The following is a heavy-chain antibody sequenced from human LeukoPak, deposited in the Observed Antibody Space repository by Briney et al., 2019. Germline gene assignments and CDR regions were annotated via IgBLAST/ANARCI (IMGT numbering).Heavy chain of an antibody. Sequence: GGSLRLAFAASGFTFSSYDMHWVRQATGKGLEWVSAIGTAGDTYYPGSVKGRLTISRENAKNSLYLQLNSLRGRDTAVYYCARELRSSSGVNDAFDIWGQGTMVIVSS. J-gene: IGHJ3*02. D-gene: IGHD6-6*01. V-gene: IGHV3-13*01. CDR3: ARELRSSSGVNDAFDI. CDR2: IGTAGDT. CDR1: GFTFSSYD.